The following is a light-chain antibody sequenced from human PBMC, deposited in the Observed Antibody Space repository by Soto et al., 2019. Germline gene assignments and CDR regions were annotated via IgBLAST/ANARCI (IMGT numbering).Light chain of an antibody. Sequence: QSALTQPPSASGSPGQSVTISCTGSTCDAGGANYVSWYQQHPGKAPKLLIYEVINRPSGVPDRFSGSTSGNTASLTVSGLHAEDEADYYCCSYLGGSNLKIFGAGTKLTVL. J-gene: IGLJ2*01. V-gene: IGLV2-8*01. CDR2: EVI. CDR1: TCDAGGANY. CDR3: CSYLGGSNLKI.